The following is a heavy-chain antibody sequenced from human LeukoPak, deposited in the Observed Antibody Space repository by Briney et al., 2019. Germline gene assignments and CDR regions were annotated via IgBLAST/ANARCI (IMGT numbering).Heavy chain of an antibody. V-gene: IGHV3-11*01. J-gene: IGHJ6*02. Sequence: GGSLRLSCAASGFTFSDYYMSWIRQAPVKGLEWVSYISSSGSTIYYADSVKGRFTISRDNAKNSLYLQMNSLRAEDTAVYYCARDVGGRWLQLNYYYYGMDVWGQGTTVTVSS. D-gene: IGHD5-24*01. CDR2: ISSSGSTI. CDR3: ARDVGGRWLQLNYYYYGMDV. CDR1: GFTFSDYY.